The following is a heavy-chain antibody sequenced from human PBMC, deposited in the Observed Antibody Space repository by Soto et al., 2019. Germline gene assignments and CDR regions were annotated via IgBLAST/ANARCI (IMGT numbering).Heavy chain of an antibody. D-gene: IGHD3-10*01. CDR3: GGGGRGVRGNGNDY. V-gene: IGHV4-31*03. CDR1: GGSISSGGYY. CDR2: IYYSGST. Sequence: QVQLQESGPGLVKPSQTLSLTCTVSGGSISSGGYYWSWIRQHPGKGLEWIGYIYYSGSTYYNPSLKSGVTISVETSKNQSSLKLRSVTAADTAVFYWGGGGRGVRGNGNDYWGQGTLVTVSS. J-gene: IGHJ4*02.